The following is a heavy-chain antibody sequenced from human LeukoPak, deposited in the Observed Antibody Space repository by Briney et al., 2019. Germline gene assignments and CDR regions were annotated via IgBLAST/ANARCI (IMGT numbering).Heavy chain of an antibody. Sequence: GGSLRLSCAASGFTFSDYYMSWIRQAPGKGLEWVSYSSSSGSTIYYADSVKGRFTISRDNAKNSLYLQMNSLRAEDTAVYYCARDHQLRGVIIDWFDPWGQGTLVTVSS. J-gene: IGHJ5*02. CDR2: SSSSGSTI. CDR3: ARDHQLRGVIIDWFDP. D-gene: IGHD3-10*01. V-gene: IGHV3-11*01. CDR1: GFTFSDYY.